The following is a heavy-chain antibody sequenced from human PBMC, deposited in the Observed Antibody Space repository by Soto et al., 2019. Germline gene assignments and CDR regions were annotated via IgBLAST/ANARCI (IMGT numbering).Heavy chain of an antibody. CDR2: ISYDGSNK. J-gene: IGHJ4*02. CDR1: GFTFSSYG. V-gene: IGHV3-30*03. CDR3: AILNIAGHCYNGGLVDS. Sequence: QVQLVESGGGVVQPGRSLRLSCAASGFTFSSYGMHWVRQAPGKGLEWVAVISYDGSNKYYADSVEGRFTISRDNSMNTLYLQMNSLTAEDTAVYYCAILNIAGHCYNGGLVDSWGPGTLVPVSS. D-gene: IGHD2-21*01.